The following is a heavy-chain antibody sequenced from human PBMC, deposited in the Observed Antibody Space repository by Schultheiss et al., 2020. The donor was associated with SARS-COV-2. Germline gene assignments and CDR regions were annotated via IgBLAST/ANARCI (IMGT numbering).Heavy chain of an antibody. CDR3: ARDIGFGAYDY. Sequence: GGSLRLSCAASGFTFRTHWMSWVRQAPGKRLEWVASINPEEDVNNYVDSVRGRFTISRDNAENSLFLLMNSLRADDTAVYYCARDIGFGAYDYWGQGTLVTVPQ. V-gene: IGHV3-7*03. J-gene: IGHJ4*02. D-gene: IGHD4-17*01. CDR1: GFTFRTHW. CDR2: INPEEDVN.